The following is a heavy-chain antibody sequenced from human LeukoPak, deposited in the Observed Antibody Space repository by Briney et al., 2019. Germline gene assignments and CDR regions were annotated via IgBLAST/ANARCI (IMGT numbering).Heavy chain of an antibody. D-gene: IGHD3-22*01. CDR3: ARGGYYYDTSGYYPTFDY. V-gene: IGHV4-59*12. Sequence: SETLSLTCTVSGGSISSYYWSWIRQPPGKGLEWIGYIYYSGSTNYNPSLKSRVTISVDTSKNQFSLKLSSVTAADTAVYYCARGGYYYDTSGYYPTFDYWGQGTLVAVSS. CDR1: GGSISSYY. J-gene: IGHJ4*02. CDR2: IYYSGST.